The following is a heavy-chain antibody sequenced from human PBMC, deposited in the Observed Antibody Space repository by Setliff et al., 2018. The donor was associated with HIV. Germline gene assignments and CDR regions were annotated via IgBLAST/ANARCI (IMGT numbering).Heavy chain of an antibody. CDR1: GFNFGDYG. Sequence: GSLRLSCTTSGFNFGDYGMSWVRQAPGKGLEWVSFIRNKDYGETTEYAASVKGRFTISRDDSNSIAYLQMSSLTTEDTAVYYCARVYVANIAAAGPYFDYWGQGTLVTVSS. CDR2: IRNKDYGETT. D-gene: IGHD6-13*01. J-gene: IGHJ4*02. V-gene: IGHV3-49*04. CDR3: ARVYVANIAAAGPYFDY.